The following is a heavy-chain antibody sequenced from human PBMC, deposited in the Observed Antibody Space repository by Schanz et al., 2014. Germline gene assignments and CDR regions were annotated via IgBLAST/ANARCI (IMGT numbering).Heavy chain of an antibody. J-gene: IGHJ4*01. CDR1: GYTFTTYA. CDR3: ARGIGGYGANNYFDY. D-gene: IGHD5-12*01. V-gene: IGHV1-18*01. CDR2: ISVYTGNT. Sequence: QVQLVQSGAEVKKPGASVRVSCKASGYTFTTYAMSWVRQAPGQGLEWVGWISVYTGNTKYGQKVQGRVTMTADTSTNTAYMELRSLRSDDTAVYYCARGIGGYGANNYFDYWGHGTLVTVSS.